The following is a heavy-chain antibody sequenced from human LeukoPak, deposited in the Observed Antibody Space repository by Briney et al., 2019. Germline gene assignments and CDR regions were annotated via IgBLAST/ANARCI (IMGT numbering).Heavy chain of an antibody. J-gene: IGHJ4*02. CDR2: ISSSSSTI. Sequence: PGGSLRLSCAASGFTFSSYSMNWVRQAPGKRRGWGSFISSSSSTIYYADSVKGRFTISRDNAKNSLYLQMTSLRAEDTAVYYCARDRGGSYSAIDYWGQGTLVTVSS. CDR1: GFTFSSYS. D-gene: IGHD1-26*01. CDR3: ARDRGGSYSAIDY. V-gene: IGHV3-48*04.